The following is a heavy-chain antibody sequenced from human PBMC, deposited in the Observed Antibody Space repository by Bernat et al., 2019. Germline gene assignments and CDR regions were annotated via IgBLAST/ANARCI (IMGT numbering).Heavy chain of an antibody. CDR1: GFTFSSYW. Sequence: EVQLVESGGGLVQPGGSLRLSCAAPGFTFSSYWMHWFRKAPGKGRGWGSRINSDGSSTSYADSVKCRFTISRDTAKNTLYLQMNNLRAEDTAVYYCGREGGVKLPTYYYYMDVWGKGTTVTVSS. CDR2: INSDGSST. D-gene: IGHD4-23*01. V-gene: IGHV3-74*01. J-gene: IGHJ6*03. CDR3: GREGGVKLPTYYYYMDV.